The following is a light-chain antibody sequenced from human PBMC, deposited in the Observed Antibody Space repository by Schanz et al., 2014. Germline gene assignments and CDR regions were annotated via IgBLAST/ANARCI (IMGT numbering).Light chain of an antibody. CDR1: HIGIKT. Sequence: SYELTQPPSVSVAPGQTARITCGGNHIGIKTVHWYKQKPGQAPVLVLYDDRDRPSGIPERFSGSKSGTSASLAISGLQSEDEADYYCAAWDDSLNGVVFGGGTQLTVL. J-gene: IGLJ2*01. CDR2: DDR. V-gene: IGLV3-21*02. CDR3: AAWDDSLNGVV.